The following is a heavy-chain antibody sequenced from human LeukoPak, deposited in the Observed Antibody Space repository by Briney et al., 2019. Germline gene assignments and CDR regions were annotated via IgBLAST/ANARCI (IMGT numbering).Heavy chain of an antibody. J-gene: IGHJ6*04. CDR2: IKHSGGT. CDR1: GGSFSNYY. V-gene: IGHV4-34*01. D-gene: IGHD4-17*01. CDR3: ARGPDYGDYYYYYAMDV. Sequence: SETLSLTCAVYGGSFSNYYWSWIRQPPGKGLEWIGEIKHSGGTNYNPSLKSRVTISVDTSKNQFSLKLSSVTAADTAVYYCARGPDYGDYYYYYAMDVWGKGTTVTVSS.